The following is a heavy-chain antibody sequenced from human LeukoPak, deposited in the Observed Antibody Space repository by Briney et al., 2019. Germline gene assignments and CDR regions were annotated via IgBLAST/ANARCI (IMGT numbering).Heavy chain of an antibody. D-gene: IGHD6-13*01. Sequence: ASVKVSCKASGYTFTGYYMHWVRQAPGQGLEWMGWINPNSGGTNYAQKFQGRVTMTRDTSISTAYMELSRLRSDDTAVYYCARMYSSSWYPYYYGMGVWGQGTTVTVSS. J-gene: IGHJ6*02. CDR2: INPNSGGT. V-gene: IGHV1-2*02. CDR3: ARMYSSSWYPYYYGMGV. CDR1: GYTFTGYY.